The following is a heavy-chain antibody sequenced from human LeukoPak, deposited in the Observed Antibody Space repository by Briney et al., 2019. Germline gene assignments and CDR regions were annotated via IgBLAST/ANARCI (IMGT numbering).Heavy chain of an antibody. J-gene: IGHJ4*02. D-gene: IGHD2-15*01. V-gene: IGHV3-21*01. CDR3: ARDARYCSGGSCCDY. CDR2: ISSSSSYI. Sequence: PGGSLRFSCAASGFTFSSYSMNWVRQAPGKGLEWVSSISSSSSYIYYADSVKGRFTISRDNAKNSLYLQMNSLRAEDTAVYYCARDARYCSGGSCCDYWGQGTLVTVSS. CDR1: GFTFSSYS.